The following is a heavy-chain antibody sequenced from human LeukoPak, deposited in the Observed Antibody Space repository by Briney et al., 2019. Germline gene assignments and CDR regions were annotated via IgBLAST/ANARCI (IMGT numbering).Heavy chain of an antibody. J-gene: IGHJ4*02. CDR3: ARESPPGDSSGFVIDY. CDR1: GYTFTGYY. CDR2: INPNSGGT. V-gene: IGHV1-2*02. Sequence: GASGKVSCKASGYTFTGYYMNWVRQAPGQWLEWMGWINPNSGGTNYAQKFQGRVTMTRDTSISTAYMELSRLRSDDTAVYYCARESPPGDSSGFVIDYWGQGTLVTVSS. D-gene: IGHD3-22*01.